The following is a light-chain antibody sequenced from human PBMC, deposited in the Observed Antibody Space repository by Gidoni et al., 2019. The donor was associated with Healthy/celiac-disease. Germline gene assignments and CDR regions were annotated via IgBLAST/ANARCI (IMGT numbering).Light chain of an antibody. Sequence: QSALTQPASVSGSPGQSITISCTGTSSDVGGYNYVSWYQQHPGKAPKLMIYEVSNRPSGVSNRFSGSKSGNTASLTISGLQAEDEAEYYCSSYTSSIPSWVFGGGTKLTVL. CDR1: SSDVGGYNY. CDR2: EVS. V-gene: IGLV2-14*01. CDR3: SSYTSSIPSWV. J-gene: IGLJ3*02.